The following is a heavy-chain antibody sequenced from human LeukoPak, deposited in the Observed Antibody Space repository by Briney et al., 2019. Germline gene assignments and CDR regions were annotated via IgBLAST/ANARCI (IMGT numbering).Heavy chain of an antibody. D-gene: IGHD6-25*01. CDR1: GFIFSRDV. CDR3: AKGSAASRPYYFDY. J-gene: IGHJ4*02. Sequence: PGGSLRLSCGASGFIFSRDVMSWVRQAPGKGLEWVSAVTDSGACTYYADSVKGRFTISRDNSKNTLYLQMNSLRVEDTAVYYCAKGSAASRPYYFDYWGQGTLVTVSS. CDR2: VTDSGACT. V-gene: IGHV3-23*01.